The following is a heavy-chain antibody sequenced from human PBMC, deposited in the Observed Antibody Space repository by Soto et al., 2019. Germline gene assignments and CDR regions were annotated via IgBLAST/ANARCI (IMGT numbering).Heavy chain of an antibody. J-gene: IGHJ6*03. Sequence: PGGSLRLSCAASGFTFSSYAMSWVRQAPGKGLEWVSAISGSGGSTYYADSVKGRFTISRDNSKNTLYLQMNSLRAEDTAVYYCAKGGGGRGVIMTPYYYYYMDVWGKGTTVTVSS. D-gene: IGHD3-10*01. V-gene: IGHV3-23*01. CDR3: AKGGGGRGVIMTPYYYYYMDV. CDR2: ISGSGGST. CDR1: GFTFSSYA.